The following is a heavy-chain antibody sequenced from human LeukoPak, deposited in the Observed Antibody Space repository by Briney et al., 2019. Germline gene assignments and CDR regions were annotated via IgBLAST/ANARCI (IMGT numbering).Heavy chain of an antibody. V-gene: IGHV1-24*01. J-gene: IGHJ4*02. Sequence: ASVKVSCKVSGYTLTELSMHWVRQAPGKGLEWMGGFDPEDGETIYAQKFQGRVTMTEDTSTDTAYMELSSLRSEDTAVYYCATWHCGSTSCYEFDYWGQGTLVTVSS. CDR2: FDPEDGET. CDR1: GYTLTELS. CDR3: ATWHCGSTSCYEFDY. D-gene: IGHD2-2*01.